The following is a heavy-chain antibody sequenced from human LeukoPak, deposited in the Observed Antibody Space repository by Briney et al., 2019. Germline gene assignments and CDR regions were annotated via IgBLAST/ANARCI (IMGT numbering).Heavy chain of an antibody. CDR1: GFSFSTRE. V-gene: IGHV3-48*03. J-gene: IGHJ6*03. D-gene: IGHD3-22*01. CDR3: ASIDRDFYYMDV. CDR2: IISSGSTI. Sequence: PGGSLRLSCEASGFSFSTREMNWVRQGPGKGQEWVSYIISSGSTIYYADSVQGRFTTSRDNAKNLLFLQMNSLRPEETGVYYCASIDRDFYYMDVWGKGTTVTVSS.